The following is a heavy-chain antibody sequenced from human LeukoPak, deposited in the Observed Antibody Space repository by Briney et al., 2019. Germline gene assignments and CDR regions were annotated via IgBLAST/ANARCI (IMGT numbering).Heavy chain of an antibody. Sequence: GASVKVSCKASGGTFSSYAISWVRQAPGQGFEWVGRIIPIFGTANYAQKFQGRVTITTDESTSTAYMELSSLRSEDTAVYYCARYMTTVTTWFDPWGQGTLVTVSS. V-gene: IGHV1-69*05. CDR2: IIPIFGTA. D-gene: IGHD4-17*01. J-gene: IGHJ5*02. CDR3: ARYMTTVTTWFDP. CDR1: GGTFSSYA.